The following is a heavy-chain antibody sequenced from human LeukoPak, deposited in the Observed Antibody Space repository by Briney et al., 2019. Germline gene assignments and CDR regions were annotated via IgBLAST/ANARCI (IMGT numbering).Heavy chain of an antibody. Sequence: PSETLSLTCTVSGYSISSGYYWGWIRQPPGKGLEWIGSIYHSGSTYYNPSLKSRVTISVDTSKNQFSLKLSSVTAADTAVYYCARDREPSNISWYLQFAYYYYYMDVWGKGTTVTVSS. V-gene: IGHV4-38-2*02. CDR3: ARDREPSNISWYLQFAYYYYYMDV. D-gene: IGHD6-13*01. CDR2: IYHSGST. J-gene: IGHJ6*03. CDR1: GYSISSGYY.